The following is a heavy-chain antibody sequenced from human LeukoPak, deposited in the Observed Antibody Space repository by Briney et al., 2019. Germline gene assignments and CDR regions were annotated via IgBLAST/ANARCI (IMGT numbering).Heavy chain of an antibody. Sequence: GASVKVSCKASGYTFTGYYMHWVRQAPGQGLEWMGWIYPNSGGTNYAQKFQGRVTMTRDRSISTAYMELSRLTSDDTAVYYCARASFWESPINWFAPWGQGTPVTVSS. V-gene: IGHV1-2*02. J-gene: IGHJ5*02. CDR2: IYPNSGGT. CDR3: ARASFWESPINWFAP. D-gene: IGHD3-16*01. CDR1: GYTFTGYY.